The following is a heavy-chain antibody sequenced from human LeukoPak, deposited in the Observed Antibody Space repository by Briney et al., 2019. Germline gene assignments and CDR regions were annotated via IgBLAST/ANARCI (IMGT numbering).Heavy chain of an antibody. V-gene: IGHV3-21*01. CDR1: GFTFSSYS. J-gene: IGHJ4*02. Sequence: SGGSLRLSCAASGFTFSSYSMNWVRQAPGKGLEWVSSISSSSSYIYYADSVKGRFTISRDNAKNSLYLQMNSLRAEDTAVYYCARRSAAGGHYFDYWGQGTLVTVPS. CDR3: ARRSAAGGHYFDY. CDR2: ISSSSSYI. D-gene: IGHD6-13*01.